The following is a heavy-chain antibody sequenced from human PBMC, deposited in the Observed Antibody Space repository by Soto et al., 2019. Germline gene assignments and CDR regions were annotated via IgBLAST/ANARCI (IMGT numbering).Heavy chain of an antibody. V-gene: IGHV4-34*01. CDR3: ARSMIVVPAFDY. J-gene: IGHJ4*02. CDR2: INHSGST. Sequence: NPSETLSLTCAVYGGSFSGYYWTWIRKPPGKGLEWIGEINHSGSTNYNPSLKSRVTISVDTSKNQFSLKLSSVTAADTAVYYCARSMIVVPAFDYWGQGTLVTVSS. D-gene: IGHD3-22*01. CDR1: GGSFSGYY.